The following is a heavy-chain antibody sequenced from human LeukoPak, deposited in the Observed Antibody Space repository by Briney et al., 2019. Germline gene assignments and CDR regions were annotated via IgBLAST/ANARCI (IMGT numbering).Heavy chain of an antibody. CDR1: GFSFSNYG. CDR3: AASGSYLDYYYYMDV. V-gene: IGHV3-30*02. D-gene: IGHD1-26*01. J-gene: IGHJ6*03. Sequence: PGGSLRLSCAASGFSFSNYGMHWVRQAPGKGLEWVTFIRHDGGNACYADSVKGRFTISRDNSKNTLYLQMNGLRAEDTAVYYCAASGSYLDYYYYMDVWGKGTTVTVSS. CDR2: IRHDGGNA.